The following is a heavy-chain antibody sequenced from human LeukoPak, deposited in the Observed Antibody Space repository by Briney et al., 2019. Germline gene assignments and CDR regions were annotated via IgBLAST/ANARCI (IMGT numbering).Heavy chain of an antibody. V-gene: IGHV3-13*01. D-gene: IGHD3-22*01. CDR2: VGTAGDT. CDR1: GFTFSSYN. J-gene: IGHJ3*02. Sequence: GGSLRLSCTASGFTFSSYNMHWVRQPTGKGLEWVSAVGTAGDTYYPGSVKGRFTISRENAKNSLYHQMNSLRAGDTAVYYCARRGDSRGYYDAFDIWGRGTMVTVSS. CDR3: ARRGDSRGYYDAFDI.